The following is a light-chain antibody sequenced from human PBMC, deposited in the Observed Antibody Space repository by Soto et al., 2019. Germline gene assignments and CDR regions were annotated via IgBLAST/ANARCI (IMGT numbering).Light chain of an antibody. J-gene: IGKJ5*01. V-gene: IGKV1-5*03. CDR1: QTISSW. Sequence: DIQMTHSPSTLSGSVGDRVTITCRASQTISSWLAWYQQKPGKAPKLLIYKASTLKSGVPSRFSGSGSGTEFTLTISRLEPEDFAVFYCQHYDSLPITFGQGTRLEIK. CDR3: QHYDSLPIT. CDR2: KAS.